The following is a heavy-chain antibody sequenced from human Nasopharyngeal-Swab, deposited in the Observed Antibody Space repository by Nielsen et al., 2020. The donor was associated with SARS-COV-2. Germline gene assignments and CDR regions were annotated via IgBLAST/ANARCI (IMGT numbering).Heavy chain of an antibody. CDR1: GFTFDDYA. Sequence: GESLKISCAASGFTFDDYAMSWVRQAPGKGLEWVSALSGSGGSTYYADSVKGRFTISRDNSKNTLYLQMNSLRVEDTAVYYCANVPETMIVESPLSWGQGTLVTVSS. J-gene: IGHJ4*02. V-gene: IGHV3-23*01. CDR2: LSGSGGST. D-gene: IGHD3-22*01. CDR3: ANVPETMIVESPLS.